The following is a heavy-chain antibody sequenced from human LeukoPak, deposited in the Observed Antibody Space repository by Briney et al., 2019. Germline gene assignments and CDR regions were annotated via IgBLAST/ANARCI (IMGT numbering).Heavy chain of an antibody. CDR2: IRYNGNNQ. Sequence: GGSLRLSCAASGFIFSNYAMSWVRQAPGKGLEWVAFIRYNGNNQYYADSVKGRFTISRDNSKNTLYLQMNSLKGDDTAVYYCAKDSAFYYIDVWGKGTTVTISS. CDR3: AKDSAFYYIDV. J-gene: IGHJ6*03. CDR1: GFIFSNYA. V-gene: IGHV3-30*02. D-gene: IGHD3-10*01.